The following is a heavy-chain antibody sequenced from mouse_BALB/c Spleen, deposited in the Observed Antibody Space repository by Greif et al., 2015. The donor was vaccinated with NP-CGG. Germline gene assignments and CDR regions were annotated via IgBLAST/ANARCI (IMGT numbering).Heavy chain of an antibody. V-gene: IGHV1S127*01. D-gene: IGHD1-1*01. J-gene: IGHJ3*01. CDR2: IDPSDSYT. Sequence: VQLQQSGAELVKPGASVKMSCKASGYTFTSYWMHWVKQRPGQGLEWIGVIDPSDSYTSYNQKFKGKATLTVDTSSSTAYMQLSSLTSEDSAVYYCTVPGSSYPFAYWGQGTLVTVSA. CDR1: GYTFTSYW. CDR3: TVPGSSYPFAY.